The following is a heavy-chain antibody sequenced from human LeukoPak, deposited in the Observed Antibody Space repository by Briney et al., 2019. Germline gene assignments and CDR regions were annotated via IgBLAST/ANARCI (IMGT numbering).Heavy chain of an antibody. CDR3: ARVDPYSSSWYFWFDP. J-gene: IGHJ5*02. D-gene: IGHD6-13*01. CDR2: ISSSSSYI. V-gene: IGHV3-11*06. Sequence: PGGSLRLSCAASGFTFSDYYMSWIRQAPGKGLEWVSSISSSSSYIYYADSVKGRFTISRDNAKNSLYLQMNSLRAEDTAVYYCARVDPYSSSWYFWFDPWGQGTLVTVSS. CDR1: GFTFSDYY.